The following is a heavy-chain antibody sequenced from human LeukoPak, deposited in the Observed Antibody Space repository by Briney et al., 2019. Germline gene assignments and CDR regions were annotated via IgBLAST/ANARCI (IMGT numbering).Heavy chain of an antibody. D-gene: IGHD3-3*01. J-gene: IGHJ6*02. CDR1: GFSLRTGGVG. Sequence: SGPTLVKPPQTLTLTWIFSGFSLRTGGVGVGWVRQPPGKVLEWLPITSWAEAKRNSTTLKSRLTITKDTSKNQVVITMTNMDPVDTATYYCAHADPYYDFWSGGRVRNGMDVWGQGTTITVSS. V-gene: IGHV2-5*02. CDR3: AHADPYYDFWSGGRVRNGMDV. CDR2: TSWAEAK.